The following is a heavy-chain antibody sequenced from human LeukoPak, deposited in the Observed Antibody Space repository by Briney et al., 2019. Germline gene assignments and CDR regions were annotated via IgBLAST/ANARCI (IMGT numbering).Heavy chain of an antibody. V-gene: IGHV4-30-4*01. J-gene: IGHJ4*02. D-gene: IGHD5-18*01. CDR1: GGSISSGDYY. CDR3: ASVGGYSYGRPYYFDY. CDR2: IYYSGST. Sequence: SETLSLTCTVSGGSISSGDYYWSWIRQPPGKGLEWIGYIYYSGSTYYNPSLKSRVTISVDTSKNQFSLKLSSVTAADTAVYYCASVGGYSYGRPYYFDYWGQGTLVTVSS.